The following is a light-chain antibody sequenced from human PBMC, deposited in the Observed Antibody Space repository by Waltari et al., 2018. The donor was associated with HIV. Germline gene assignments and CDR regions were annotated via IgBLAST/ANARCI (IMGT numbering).Light chain of an antibody. CDR3: ATWDDGLSGWV. V-gene: IGLV1-44*01. J-gene: IGLJ3*02. CDR1: ASNIGGNT. CDR2: NND. Sequence: QSVVTQPPSASGTPGQRVTMSCSGSASNIGGNTVNWYQHLPQTAPEFLIYNNDERPSRVPDRFPASKTGTSASLDISGLQSEDEADYYCATWDDGLSGWVFGGGTKLTVL.